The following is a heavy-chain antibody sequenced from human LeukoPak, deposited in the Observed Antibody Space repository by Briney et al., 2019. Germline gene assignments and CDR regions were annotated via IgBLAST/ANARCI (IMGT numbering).Heavy chain of an antibody. D-gene: IGHD4-11*01. V-gene: IGHV3-33*06. Sequence: PGRSLRLSREASLFTFSHHVMHCVRGARRNGLRRGAGICSDCINPNPADSLKGRFTISRVNFKNMVSLQMIRLRAEDTAVYYCAKCAQRGFGYSNSLEHWGQGALVTVSS. CDR3: AKCAQRGFGYSNSLEH. J-gene: IGHJ4*02. CDR2: ICSDCINP. CDR1: LFTFSHHV.